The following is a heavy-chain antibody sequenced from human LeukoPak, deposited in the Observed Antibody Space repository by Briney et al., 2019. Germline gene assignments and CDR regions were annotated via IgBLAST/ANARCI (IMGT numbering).Heavy chain of an antibody. Sequence: PSETLSLTCAVYGVSFSGYYWSWIRQPPGKGLVWIGEINHSGSTNYNPSLKSRVTISVETSKNQFSLRLSSVTAADTAVYYCARDLNCSGGSCYRFDYWGQGTLVTVSS. CDR3: ARDLNCSGGSCYRFDY. J-gene: IGHJ4*02. CDR1: GVSFSGYY. CDR2: INHSGST. V-gene: IGHV4-34*01. D-gene: IGHD2-15*01.